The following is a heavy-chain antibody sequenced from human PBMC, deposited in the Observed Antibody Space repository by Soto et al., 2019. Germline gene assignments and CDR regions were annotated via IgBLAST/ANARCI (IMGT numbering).Heavy chain of an antibody. CDR2: IYTSGST. CDR1: GGSISSYY. V-gene: IGHV4-4*07. J-gene: IGHJ6*02. CDR3: ARGGGYYDILKGMDV. D-gene: IGHD3-9*01. Sequence: PSESLSLTCTVSGGSISSYYWSWIRQPAGKGLEWIGRIYTSGSTNYNPSLKSRVTMLVDTSKNQFSLKLSSVTAADTAVYYWARGGGYYDILKGMDVWGQGTTVTVSS.